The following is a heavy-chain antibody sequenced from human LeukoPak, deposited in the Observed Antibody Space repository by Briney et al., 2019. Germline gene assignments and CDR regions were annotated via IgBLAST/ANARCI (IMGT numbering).Heavy chain of an antibody. Sequence: GGSLRLSCAASGFTFSSNGMNWVRQAPGKGLEWVAFIQNDGNNKKYADSVKGRFTISRDNSKNTLYLQMNSLRAEDTAVYYCARDWGTSSLYLVNWGQGTLVTVSS. D-gene: IGHD6-6*01. V-gene: IGHV3-30*02. CDR2: IQNDGNNK. J-gene: IGHJ4*02. CDR1: GFTFSSNG. CDR3: ARDWGTSSLYLVN.